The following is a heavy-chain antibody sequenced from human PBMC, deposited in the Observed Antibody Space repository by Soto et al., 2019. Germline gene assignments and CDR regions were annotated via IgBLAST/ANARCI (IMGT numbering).Heavy chain of an antibody. V-gene: IGHV4-61*01. CDR1: GDSVSSGSYY. CDR2: IYYNTGGT. J-gene: IGHJ6*02. Sequence: QVQLQESGPGLVKPSETLSLTCTVSGDSVSSGSYYWSLIRQSPGKGLEWIGYIYYNTGGTNYNPSLKIRVHLSVAPSSNQFSLKVRSVTAADTAVYYCARRRDGDKARYYYYYGLDVWGQGNTVTVSS. CDR3: ARRRDGDKARYYYYYGLDV.